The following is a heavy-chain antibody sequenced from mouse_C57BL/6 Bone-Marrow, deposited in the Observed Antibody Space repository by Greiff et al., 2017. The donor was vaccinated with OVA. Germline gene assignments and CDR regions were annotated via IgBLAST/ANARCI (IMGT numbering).Heavy chain of an antibody. V-gene: IGHV1-81*01. CDR1: GYTFTSYG. Sequence: VQLQQSGAELARPGASVKLSCKASGYTFTSYGIRWVKQRTGQGLEWIGEIYPRSGNTYYNEKFKGKATLTADKSSSTAYMELRSLTSEDSAVYFCANYYGSSSHYFDYWGQGTTLTVSS. J-gene: IGHJ2*01. CDR2: IYPRSGNT. CDR3: ANYYGSSSHYFDY. D-gene: IGHD1-1*01.